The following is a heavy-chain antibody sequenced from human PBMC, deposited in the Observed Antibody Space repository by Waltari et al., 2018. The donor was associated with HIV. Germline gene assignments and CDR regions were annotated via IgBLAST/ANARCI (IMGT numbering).Heavy chain of an antibody. V-gene: IGHV3-30*01. CDR2: ISSDGSNK. D-gene: IGHD3-3*01. CDR3: ASDYYDFWSGYYRASYFDY. Sequence: QVQLVESGGGVVQPGRSLRLSCAASGFIFSSYAMHWVRQAPGKGLEWVAVISSDGSNKYYADSVKVRFTISRDNSKNTLYLQMNSLRAEDTAVYYCASDYYDFWSGYYRASYFDYWGQGTLVTVSS. J-gene: IGHJ4*02. CDR1: GFIFSSYA.